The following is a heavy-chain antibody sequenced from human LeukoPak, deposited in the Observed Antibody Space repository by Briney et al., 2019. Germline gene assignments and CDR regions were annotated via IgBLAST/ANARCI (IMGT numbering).Heavy chain of an antibody. D-gene: IGHD2-15*01. CDR3: ARTYCSGGSCYSSDY. CDR1: GYTFTSYG. V-gene: IGHV1-18*01. J-gene: IGHJ4*02. Sequence: GASVKVSCNASGYTFTSYGISWVRQAPGQGLEWMGWISPYNGNTNYAQKLQGRVTVTTDTSTSTAYMELRSLRSDDTAVYYCARTYCSGGSCYSSDYWGQGTLVTVSS. CDR2: ISPYNGNT.